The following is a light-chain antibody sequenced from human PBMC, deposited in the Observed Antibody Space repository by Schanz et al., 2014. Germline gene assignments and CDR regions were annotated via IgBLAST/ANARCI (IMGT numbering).Light chain of an antibody. Sequence: EIVLTQSPGTLSLSPGERATLSCRASQSVSSSYLAWYQQKPGQAPRLLIYGASSRATGIPDRFSGSGSGTDFTLTISGLHPDDFATYFCQQSYSNPPTFGQGTKLDVK. CDR1: QSVSSSY. CDR2: GAS. V-gene: IGKV3-20*01. J-gene: IGKJ2*01. CDR3: QQSYSNPPT.